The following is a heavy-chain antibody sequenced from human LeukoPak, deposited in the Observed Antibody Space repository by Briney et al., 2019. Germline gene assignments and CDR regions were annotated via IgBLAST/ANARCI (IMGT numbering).Heavy chain of an antibody. D-gene: IGHD3-10*01. J-gene: IGHJ4*02. CDR2: ISWNSGSI. Sequence: GGSLRLSXAASGFTFDDYAMHWVRQAPGKGLEWVSGISWNSGSICYADSVKGRFTISRDNAKNSLYLRMNSLRAEDMALYYCAKDKGYGSGSYNYFDYWGQGTLVTVSS. V-gene: IGHV3-9*03. CDR1: GFTFDDYA. CDR3: AKDKGYGSGSYNYFDY.